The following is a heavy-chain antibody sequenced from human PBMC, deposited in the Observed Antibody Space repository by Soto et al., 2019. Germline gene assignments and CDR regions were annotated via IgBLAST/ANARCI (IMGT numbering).Heavy chain of an antibody. V-gene: IGHV4-30-4*01. CDR3: ASYYDSSGYYSANN. CDR2: IYYSGST. J-gene: IGHJ4*02. CDR1: GGSISSGDYY. D-gene: IGHD3-22*01. Sequence: SETLSPTCTVSGGSISSGDYYWSWIRQPPGKGLEWIGYIYYSGSTYYNPSLKSRVTISVDTSKNQFSLKLSSVTAADTAVYHCASYYDSSGYYSANNWGQGTLVTVSS.